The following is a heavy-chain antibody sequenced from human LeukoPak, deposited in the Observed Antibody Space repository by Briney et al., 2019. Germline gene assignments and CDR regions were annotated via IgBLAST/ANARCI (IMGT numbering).Heavy chain of an antibody. Sequence: PGGSLKLSCSASGFTFSEYDMNWFRRAPGKGLEWVSSISYLSSHIYYGDSVKGRFSISRDNAKNSLYLQMNTLGAEDTAIYYCGRAFPPLRTSSAGDLWGQGILVTVSS. CDR1: GFTFSEYD. J-gene: IGHJ4*02. D-gene: IGHD3-16*01. CDR3: GRAFPPLRTSSAGDL. V-gene: IGHV3-21*01. CDR2: ISYLSSHI.